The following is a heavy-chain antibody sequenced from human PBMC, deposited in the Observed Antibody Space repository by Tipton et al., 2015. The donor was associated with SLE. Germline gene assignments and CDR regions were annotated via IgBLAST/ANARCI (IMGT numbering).Heavy chain of an antibody. CDR3: ARGPNWGLDDAFDM. CDR1: GFTFSDYD. J-gene: IGHJ3*02. D-gene: IGHD7-27*01. Sequence: SLRLSCAASGFTFSDYDMSWIRQAPGKGLEWVSYISSSGSTIYYADFVKGRFTISRDNAKNSLYLQMNSLRAEDTALYYCARGPNWGLDDAFDMCGQGTMVTVSS. V-gene: IGHV3-11*01. CDR2: ISSSGSTI.